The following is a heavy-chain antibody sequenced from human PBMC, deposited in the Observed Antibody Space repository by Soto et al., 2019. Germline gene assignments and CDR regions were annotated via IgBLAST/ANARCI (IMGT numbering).Heavy chain of an antibody. CDR2: ISPLNGDT. Sequence: GASVKVSCKASGYTFATDHIDWVRQAPGQGLEWMGIISPLNGDTGYAQKFQGRVTMTRDISIATAYMELSSLRSDDPAIYYCARMETFGSLNWFDPWGQGTLVTVSS. CDR1: GYTFATDH. D-gene: IGHD3-16*01. J-gene: IGHJ5*02. CDR3: ARMETFGSLNWFDP. V-gene: IGHV1-8*01.